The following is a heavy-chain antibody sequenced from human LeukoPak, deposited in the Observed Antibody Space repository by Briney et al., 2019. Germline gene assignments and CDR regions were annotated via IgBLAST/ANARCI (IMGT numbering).Heavy chain of an antibody. CDR3: AKDRDPYDYVWGSYRF. CDR2: ISSSSTTI. V-gene: IGHV3-48*01. CDR1: GFIFSSYS. D-gene: IGHD3-16*02. Sequence: PGGSLRLSCAASGFIFSSYSMKWVRQAPGKGLEWVSYISSSSTTIYYADSVKGRFTISRDNSKNTLYLQMNSLRAEDTAVYYCAKDRDPYDYVWGSYRFWGQGTLVTVSS. J-gene: IGHJ4*02.